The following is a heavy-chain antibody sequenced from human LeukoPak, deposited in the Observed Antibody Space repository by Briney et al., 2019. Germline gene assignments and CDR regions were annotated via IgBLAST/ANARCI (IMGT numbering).Heavy chain of an antibody. CDR3: ASSGYYYGLDY. V-gene: IGHV4-30-4*01. Sequence: SQTLPLTCTVSGGSISSGDYYWIWIRQPPGKGLEWIGYIYYSGSTYYNPSLKSRLTISVDTSKNQFSLKLSSVTAADTAVYYCASSGYYYGLDYWGHGTLVTVSS. CDR2: IYYSGST. CDR1: GGSISSGDYY. J-gene: IGHJ4*01. D-gene: IGHD3-22*01.